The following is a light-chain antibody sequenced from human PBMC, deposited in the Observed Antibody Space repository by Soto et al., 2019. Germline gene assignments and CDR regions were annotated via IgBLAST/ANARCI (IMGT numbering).Light chain of an antibody. CDR3: SSYTGSSTLYV. CDR2: EVT. CDR1: SSDVGAYNY. Sequence: SVLTQPASVSGSPGQSITISCTGTSSDVGAYNYVSWYQQYPGKAPRLMISEVTSRPSGISNRFSGSKSGNSASLTISGLQAEDEADYYCSSYTGSSTLYVFGTGTKVTVL. V-gene: IGLV2-14*01. J-gene: IGLJ1*01.